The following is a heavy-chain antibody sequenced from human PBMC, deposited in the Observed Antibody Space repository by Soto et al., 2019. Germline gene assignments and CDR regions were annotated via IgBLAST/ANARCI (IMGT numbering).Heavy chain of an antibody. V-gene: IGHV3-30*03. CDR2: ISYDGSNK. CDR3: VGGQYYFDY. J-gene: IGHJ4*02. D-gene: IGHD3-10*01. CDR1: GFPFCSYG. Sequence: QVQLVESGGGVVQPGRSLRLSCAASGFPFCSYGMHWVREAPGKGLEWVAVISYDGSNKYYADSVKGRFTISRDNSASTLYLQMNSLRPEDTALYYCVGGQYYFDYRGQGTLVTVSP.